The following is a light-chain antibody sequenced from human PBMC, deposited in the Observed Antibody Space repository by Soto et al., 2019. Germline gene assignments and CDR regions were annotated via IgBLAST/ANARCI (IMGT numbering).Light chain of an antibody. CDR2: DAS. V-gene: IGKV3-11*01. CDR3: QQRSDWPST. Sequence: EIVLTQSPVTLSLSPGERATLSCRASQSVGSYFAWYQQKPGQAPRLLIYDASSRATGIPARFSGSGSGKDFTLTISSLEPEDCAVYYCQQRSDWPSTFGGGTRVEIK. J-gene: IGKJ4*01. CDR1: QSVGSY.